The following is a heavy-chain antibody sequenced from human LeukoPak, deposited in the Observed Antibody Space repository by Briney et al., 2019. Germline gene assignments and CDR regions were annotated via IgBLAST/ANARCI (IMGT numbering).Heavy chain of an antibody. V-gene: IGHV4-34*01. CDR3: ARGPYSGYDSHYMDV. J-gene: IGHJ6*03. CDR1: GGSFSGYY. Sequence: KSSETLSLTCAVYGGSFSGYYWSWIRQSPGEGLEWIGEINHSGSTNYNPSLKSRVTISVDTSKNQFSLKLSSVTAADTAVYYCARGPYSGYDSHYMDVWGKGTTVTVSS. D-gene: IGHD5-12*01. CDR2: INHSGST.